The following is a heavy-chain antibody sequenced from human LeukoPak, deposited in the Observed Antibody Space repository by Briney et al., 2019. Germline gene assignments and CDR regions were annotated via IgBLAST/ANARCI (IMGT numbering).Heavy chain of an antibody. CDR2: IDYSGAT. V-gene: IGHV4-59*01. Sequence: PSETLSLTCTVSGGSISTYYWSWLRQPPGKGLEWIGYIDYSGATNYNPSLKSRVTMSVDTSKHQLSLKLSSVTAADTAVYYCARVGSYCFEYWGQGTLVTVSS. CDR3: ARVGSYCFEY. CDR1: GGSISTYY. D-gene: IGHD3-10*01. J-gene: IGHJ4*02.